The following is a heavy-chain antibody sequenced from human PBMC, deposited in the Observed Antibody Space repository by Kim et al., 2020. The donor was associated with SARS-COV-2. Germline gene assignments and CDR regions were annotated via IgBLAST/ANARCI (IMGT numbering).Heavy chain of an antibody. J-gene: IGHJ4*02. Sequence: ASVKVSCKASGYIFSDYGLSWVRQAPGQGLEWMGWISNNNDNTNYAQKLQGRVTMTTDTSTNTAYMELRSLGSADTAVYYCARAGAAVTLNFDHWGQGTLVTVSS. CDR3: ARAGAAVTLNFDH. V-gene: IGHV1-18*01. CDR2: ISNNNDNT. CDR1: GYIFSDYG. D-gene: IGHD4-17*01.